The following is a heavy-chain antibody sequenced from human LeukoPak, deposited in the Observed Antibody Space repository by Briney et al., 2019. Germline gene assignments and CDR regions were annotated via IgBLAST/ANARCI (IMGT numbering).Heavy chain of an antibody. J-gene: IGHJ4*02. CDR2: INSDGKTT. V-gene: IGHV3-74*01. Sequence: GGSLRLSCAASGFTFSSYWMYWVRQAPGKGLVWVSRINSDGKTTNYADSVKGRFTISRGNAKNTLYLQMNSLRAEDTAVYYCTRDITLTRGGRSDYWGQGTLVTVSA. CDR3: TRDITLTRGGRSDY. D-gene: IGHD3-10*01. CDR1: GFTFSSYW.